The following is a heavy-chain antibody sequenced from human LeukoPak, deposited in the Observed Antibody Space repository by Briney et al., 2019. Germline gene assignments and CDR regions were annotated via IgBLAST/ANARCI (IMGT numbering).Heavy chain of an antibody. CDR1: GFTFSDYY. J-gene: IGHJ4*02. D-gene: IGHD3-22*01. CDR2: ISSSGSTI. Sequence: GGSLRLSCAASGFTFSDYYMSWIRQAPGKGLEWVSYISSSGSTIYYADSVKGRFTISRDNAKNSLYLQMNSLRAEDTAVYYCARETYYYDSSASRLLDYWGQGTLVTASS. V-gene: IGHV3-11*04. CDR3: ARETYYYDSSASRLLDY.